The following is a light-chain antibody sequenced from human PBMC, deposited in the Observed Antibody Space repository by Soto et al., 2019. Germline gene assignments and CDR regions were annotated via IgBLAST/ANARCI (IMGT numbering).Light chain of an antibody. J-gene: IGLJ1*01. CDR3: SSYTTSSSYV. CDR1: SSDFGTYNY. V-gene: IGLV2-14*01. CDR2: EVS. Sequence: QSALTQPASVSGSPGQSITISCTGTSSDFGTYNYVSWYQQHTGKAPKLMIYEVSNRPSGVSNRFSGFKSGNTASLTISGLQAEDEADYYCSSYTTSSSYVFGTGTKVTVL.